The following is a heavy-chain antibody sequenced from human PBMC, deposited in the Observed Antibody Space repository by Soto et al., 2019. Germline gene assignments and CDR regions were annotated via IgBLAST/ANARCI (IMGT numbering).Heavy chain of an antibody. D-gene: IGHD3-9*01. CDR1: GFTFSSYG. Sequence: HPGGSLRLSCAASGFTFSSYGMHWVRQAPGKGLEWVAVVSYDGSNKYYADSVKGRFTISRDNSKNTLYLQMNSLRAEDTAVYYCAKTKFDWSLPDLLVDYWGQGTLVTVSS. CDR2: VSYDGSNK. J-gene: IGHJ4*02. V-gene: IGHV3-30*18. CDR3: AKTKFDWSLPDLLVDY.